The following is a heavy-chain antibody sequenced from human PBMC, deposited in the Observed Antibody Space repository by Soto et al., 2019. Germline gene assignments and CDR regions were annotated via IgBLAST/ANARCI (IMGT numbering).Heavy chain of an antibody. CDR2: ISDGGGTT. CDR1: EFTFSNYA. V-gene: IGHV3-23*01. J-gene: IGHJ4*02. D-gene: IGHD3-22*01. Sequence: PGGSLRLSCAASEFTFSNYAMSWVRQAPGKGLEWVSAISDGGGTTYYADSVKGRFTISRDNSKNTLYLQMNSLRAEDTAVYYCAKNPGYYYDSTGYHFDYWGQGT. CDR3: AKNPGYYYDSTGYHFDY.